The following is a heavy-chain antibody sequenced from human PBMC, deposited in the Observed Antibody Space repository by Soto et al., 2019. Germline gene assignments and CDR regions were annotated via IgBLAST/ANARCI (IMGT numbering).Heavy chain of an antibody. CDR3: ARDRSTLYGSGSYWGAHDAFDI. D-gene: IGHD3-10*01. CDR2: INSDGSST. J-gene: IGHJ3*02. V-gene: IGHV3-74*01. Sequence: GGSLRLSCAASGFTFSSYWMHWVRQAPGKGLVWVSRINSDGSSTSYADTVKGRFTISRDNAKNTLYLQMNSLRAEDTAVYYCARDRSTLYGSGSYWGAHDAFDIWGQGTMVTVSS. CDR1: GFTFSSYW.